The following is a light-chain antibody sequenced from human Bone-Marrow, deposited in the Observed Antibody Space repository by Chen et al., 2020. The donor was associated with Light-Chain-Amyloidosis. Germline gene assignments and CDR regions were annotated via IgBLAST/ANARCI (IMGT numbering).Light chain of an antibody. V-gene: IGKV1-33*01. Sequence: DIQMTQSPSSLSVSIGDRVTITCQASQDIRNYLNWYQQKPGKPPKLLIYDASNLQTGVPSRFSGSVSGTDFTFNINNLQPDDFATYFCQHYYGLPYTFGQGTKLEIK. J-gene: IGKJ2*01. CDR3: QHYYGLPYT. CDR1: QDIRNY. CDR2: DAS.